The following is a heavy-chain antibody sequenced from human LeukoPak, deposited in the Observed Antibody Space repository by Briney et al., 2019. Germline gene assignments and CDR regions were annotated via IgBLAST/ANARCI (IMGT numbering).Heavy chain of an antibody. Sequence: ASVKFSCKASGYTFTSYDISWVRQATGQGLEWMGWMNPASGNTGYAQKFQGRVTITRNTSISTAYMELSSLRSEDTAVYYCARGRRITIFGVVIRRPNAFDIWGQGTMVTVSS. D-gene: IGHD3-3*01. V-gene: IGHV1-8*03. CDR3: ARGRRITIFGVVIRRPNAFDI. CDR2: MNPASGNT. J-gene: IGHJ3*02. CDR1: GYTFTSYD.